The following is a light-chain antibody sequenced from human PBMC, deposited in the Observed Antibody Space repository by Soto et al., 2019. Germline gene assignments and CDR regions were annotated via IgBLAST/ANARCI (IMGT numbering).Light chain of an antibody. V-gene: IGLV2-14*01. J-gene: IGLJ1*01. CDR1: GSDVGAYDY. CDR3: SSYTTMSNKV. Sequence: QSALTQPASVSGSPGQSITISCTGTGSDVGAYDYVSWYQQHPGRPPKLIIFEVINRPSGVSSRFSGSRSGNTASLTISGLQAQDEADYYCSSYTTMSNKVFGTGTKVTVL. CDR2: EVI.